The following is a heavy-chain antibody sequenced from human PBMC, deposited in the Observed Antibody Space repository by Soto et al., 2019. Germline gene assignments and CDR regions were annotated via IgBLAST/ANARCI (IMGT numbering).Heavy chain of an antibody. D-gene: IGHD2-15*01. CDR1: GGSISSYY. CDR3: ARSGLYCSGGTCSYYSDY. J-gene: IGHJ4*02. Sequence: SETLSLTCTVSGGSISSYYWSWIRQPPGKGLEWIGYIYYSGSTNYNPSLKSRVTISVDTSKNQFSLKLSSVTAADTAVYYCARSGLYCSGGTCSYYSDYWGQGTLVIVSS. CDR2: IYYSGST. V-gene: IGHV4-59*08.